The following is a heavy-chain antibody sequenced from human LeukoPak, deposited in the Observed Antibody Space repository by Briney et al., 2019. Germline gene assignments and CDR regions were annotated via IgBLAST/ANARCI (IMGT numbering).Heavy chain of an antibody. CDR2: ISWDGGST. CDR3: ARERIRDGWEPADY. D-gene: IGHD5-24*01. V-gene: IGHV3-43D*03. Sequence: GGSLRLSCAASGFTFDDYAMHWVRQAPGKGLEWVSLISWDGGSTYYADSVKGRFTISRDDAKNSLYLQMNSLRAEDTAVYYCARERIRDGWEPADYWGQGTLVTVSS. CDR1: GFTFDDYA. J-gene: IGHJ4*02.